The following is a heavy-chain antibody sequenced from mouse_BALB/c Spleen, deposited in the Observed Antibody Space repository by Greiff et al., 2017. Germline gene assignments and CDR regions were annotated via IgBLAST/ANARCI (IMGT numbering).Heavy chain of an antibody. J-gene: IGHJ3*01. CDR1: GFTFSSFG. D-gene: IGHD2-1*01. V-gene: IGHV5-17*02. Sequence: EVKLMESGGGLVQPGGSRKLSCAASGFTFSSFGMHWVRQAPEKGLEWVAYISSGSSTIYYADTVKGRFTISRDNPKNTLFLQMTSLRSEDTAMYYCARVYGNYVGLAYWGQGTLVTVSA. CDR3: ARVYGNYVGLAY. CDR2: ISSGSSTI.